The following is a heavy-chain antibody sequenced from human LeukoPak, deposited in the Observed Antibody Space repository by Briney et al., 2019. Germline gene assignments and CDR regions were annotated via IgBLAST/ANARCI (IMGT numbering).Heavy chain of an antibody. CDR3: ARKKYSSSFYFDY. V-gene: IGHV3-53*01. J-gene: IGHJ4*02. CDR1: GFTVSSNY. D-gene: IGHD6-6*01. CDR2: IYSGGST. Sequence: GGSLRLSCAASGFTVSSNYMSWVRQAPGKGLEWVSVIYSGGSTYYADSVKGRFTISRDNSKNTLYLQMNSLRADDTAVYYCARKKYSSSFYFDYWGQGTLVTVSS.